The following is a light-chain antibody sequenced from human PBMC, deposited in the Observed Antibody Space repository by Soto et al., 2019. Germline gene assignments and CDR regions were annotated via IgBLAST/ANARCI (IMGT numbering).Light chain of an antibody. V-gene: IGKV3-20*01. CDR1: QSVPNSY. CDR3: QRYGTSTT. J-gene: IGKJ1*01. CDR2: GAS. Sequence: EIVLTQSPGTLSLSPGGRATLSCWASQSVPNSYLAWYQQKPGQAPRLLIYGASSRATGIPVRFSGSGSGTDFTLTISRLEPEDFAVYYCQRYGTSTTFGQGTKVDI.